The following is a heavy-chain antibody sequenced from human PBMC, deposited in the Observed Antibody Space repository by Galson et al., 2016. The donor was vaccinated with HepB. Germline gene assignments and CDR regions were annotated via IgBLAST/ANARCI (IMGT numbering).Heavy chain of an antibody. D-gene: IGHD3-16*01. CDR3: ARHLHYGEFLFENRGSVDALDI. V-gene: IGHV5-51*01. J-gene: IGHJ3*02. Sequence: SGAEVKKPGEALRISCKGSGFNFTNYWIDWVRQMPGKGLEWMGIIYPGDSDATYSPSFQGQVFISVDKSLSTAYLQWSNLKPSDTAIYYCARHLHYGEFLFENRGSVDALDIWGQGTMVTVS. CDR2: IYPGDSDA. CDR1: GFNFTNYW.